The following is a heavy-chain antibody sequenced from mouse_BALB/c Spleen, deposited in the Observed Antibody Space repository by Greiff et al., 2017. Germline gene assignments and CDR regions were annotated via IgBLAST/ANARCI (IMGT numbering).Heavy chain of an antibody. CDR2: INPSTGYT. D-gene: IGHD2-1*01. V-gene: IGHV1-7*01. CDR1: GYTFTSYW. J-gene: IGHJ3*01. Sequence: VKVVESGAELAKPGASVKMSCKASGYTFTSYWMHWVKQRPGQGLEWIGYINPSTGYTEYNQKFKDKATLTADKSSSTAYMQLSSLTSEDSAVYYCARWSGNYPFAYWGQGTLVTVSA. CDR3: ARWSGNYPFAY.